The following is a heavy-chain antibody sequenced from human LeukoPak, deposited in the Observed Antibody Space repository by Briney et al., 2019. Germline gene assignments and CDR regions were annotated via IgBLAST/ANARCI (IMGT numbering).Heavy chain of an antibody. D-gene: IGHD3-3*01. J-gene: IGHJ6*03. Sequence: SVKVSCKASGGTFSSYAISWVRQAPGQGLEWMGGIIPIFGTANYAQKFQGRVTITADKSTSTAYMELSSLRSEDTAVYYCARVYDFWSGYLGYYYYMDVWGKGTTVTVSS. CDR1: GGTFSSYA. CDR2: IIPIFGTA. CDR3: ARVYDFWSGYLGYYYYMDV. V-gene: IGHV1-69*06.